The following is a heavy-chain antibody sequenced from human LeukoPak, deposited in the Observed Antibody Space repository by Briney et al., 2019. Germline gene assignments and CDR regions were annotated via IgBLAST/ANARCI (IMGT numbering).Heavy chain of an antibody. Sequence: GGSLRLSCAASGFTFSSYWMSWVRQAPGKGLEWVANIKQDGSEKYYVDSVKGRFTISRDNAKNSLYLQMNSLRAEDTAVYYCARAGDDCTNGVCPGKAYYFDYWGQGTLVTVSS. CDR1: GFTFSSYW. D-gene: IGHD2-8*01. V-gene: IGHV3-7*01. CDR3: ARAGDDCTNGVCPGKAYYFDY. CDR2: IKQDGSEK. J-gene: IGHJ4*02.